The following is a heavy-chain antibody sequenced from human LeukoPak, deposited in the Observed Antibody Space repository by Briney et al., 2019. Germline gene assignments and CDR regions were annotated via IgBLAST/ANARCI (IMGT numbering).Heavy chain of an antibody. CDR2: INWNGGST. J-gene: IGHJ4*02. D-gene: IGHD2-15*01. CDR1: GFTFDDYA. V-gene: IGHV3-20*04. Sequence: GGSLRLSCAASGFTFDDYAMTWVRQAPGKGLEWVSGINWNGGSTGYADSVKGRFTISRDNAENSLYLQMNSLRAEDTALYYCARARSIAVVVAATDYWGQGTLVTVSS. CDR3: ARARSIAVVVAATDY.